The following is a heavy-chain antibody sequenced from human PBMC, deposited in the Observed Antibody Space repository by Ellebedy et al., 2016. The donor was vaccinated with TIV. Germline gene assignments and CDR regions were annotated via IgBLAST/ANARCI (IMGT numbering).Heavy chain of an antibody. D-gene: IGHD1-1*01. V-gene: IGHV5-51*01. Sequence: GESLKISCKVSGYRFSSYWIVWVRQMPGKGLEWMGTIWPGDSDTRYSPSFEGQVIISVDKSINTADLLWSSLKDSDSAMYYCGRRVKNWSIDYWGQGTLVTVSS. CDR3: GRRVKNWSIDY. CDR1: GYRFSSYW. J-gene: IGHJ4*02. CDR2: IWPGDSDT.